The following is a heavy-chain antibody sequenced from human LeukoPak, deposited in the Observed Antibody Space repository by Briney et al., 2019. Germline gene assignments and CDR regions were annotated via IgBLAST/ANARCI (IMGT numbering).Heavy chain of an antibody. J-gene: IGHJ4*02. D-gene: IGHD6-6*01. CDR1: GGSFSGYY. CDR3: ARGPVLSYFDY. CDR2: INHSGST. Sequence: PSETLSLTCAVYGGSFSGYYWSWILQPPGKGLEWIGEINHSGSTNYNPSLKSRVTISVDTSKNQFSLKLSSVTAADTAVYYCARGPVLSYFDYWGQGTLVTVSS. V-gene: IGHV4-34*01.